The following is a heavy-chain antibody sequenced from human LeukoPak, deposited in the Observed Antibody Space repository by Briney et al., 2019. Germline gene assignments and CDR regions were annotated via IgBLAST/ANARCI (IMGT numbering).Heavy chain of an antibody. D-gene: IGHD1-26*01. Sequence: SETLSLTCTVSGGSISSSSYYWGWIRQPPGKGLEWIGSIYYSGGTYYNPSLKSRVTISVDTSKNQFSLTLSSVTAADTAVYYCARLSWGIENPWGQGTLVTVSS. CDR1: GGSISSSSYY. CDR2: IYYSGGT. V-gene: IGHV4-39*01. J-gene: IGHJ5*02. CDR3: ARLSWGIENP.